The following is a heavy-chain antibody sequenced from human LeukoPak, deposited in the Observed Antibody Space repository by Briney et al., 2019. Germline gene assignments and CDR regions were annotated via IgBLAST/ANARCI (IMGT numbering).Heavy chain of an antibody. CDR1: GFSFGSHA. D-gene: IGHD4-17*01. CDR2: ISISGDDT. J-gene: IGHJ4*02. Sequence: GGSLRLSCATSGFSFGSHAMTWVRQAPGKGLEWLSAISISGDDTYYADSVKGRFTISRDNSKSTLYLQMNSLSADDTAMYYCANEIRPNDYWGQGTLVTVSS. CDR3: ANEIRPNDY. V-gene: IGHV3-23*01.